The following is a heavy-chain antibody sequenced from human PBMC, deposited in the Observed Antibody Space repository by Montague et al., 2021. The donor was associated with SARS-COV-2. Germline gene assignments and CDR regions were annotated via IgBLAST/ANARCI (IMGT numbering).Heavy chain of an antibody. CDR3: ATSLGVRYYWSDYYFDD. CDR1: GASMSPYH. Sequence: SETLSLTCAVTGASMSPYHCCWIRQPPVKGLDLIWILHHSGATNSNPSLESRVTMSVDTSKNQFSLNLISVAAADTAAYFCATSLGVRYYWSDYYFDDWGQGILVTVSA. D-gene: IGHD3-10*01. J-gene: IGHJ4*02. CDR2: LHHSGAT. V-gene: IGHV4-59*03.